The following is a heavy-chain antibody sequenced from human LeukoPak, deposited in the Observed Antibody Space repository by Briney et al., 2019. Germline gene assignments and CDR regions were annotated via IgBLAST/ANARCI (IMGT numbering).Heavy chain of an antibody. CDR1: GFTVSSNY. CDR3: AKEDHYDFWSGYYTDYFDY. V-gene: IGHV3-23*01. D-gene: IGHD3-3*01. CDR2: ISGSGGST. J-gene: IGHJ4*02. Sequence: GGSLRLSCAASGFTVSSNYMSWVRQAPGKGLEWVSAISGSGGSTYYADSVKGRFTISRDNSKNTLYLQMNSLRAEDTAVYYCAKEDHYDFWSGYYTDYFDYWGQGTLVTVSS.